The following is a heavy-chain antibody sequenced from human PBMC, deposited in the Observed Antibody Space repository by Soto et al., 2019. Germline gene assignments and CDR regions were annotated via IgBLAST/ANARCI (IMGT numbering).Heavy chain of an antibody. CDR1: GDIFTNFD. CDR2: MRGNSGDT. J-gene: IGHJ5*02. CDR3: ARYIYGQGFKA. Sequence: QVQLVQPGAEGRKPGASVKVSCKASGDIFTNFDFNWVRQATGQGLEWIGWMRGNSGDTGHDQKFQGRVSMTRDTSMSTAYMELSSLRAEDTAVYYCARYIYGQGFKAWGQGTLVFVSS. D-gene: IGHD3-3*02. V-gene: IGHV1-8*01.